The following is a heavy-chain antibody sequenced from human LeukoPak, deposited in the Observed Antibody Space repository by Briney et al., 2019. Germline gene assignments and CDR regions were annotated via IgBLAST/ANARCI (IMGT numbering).Heavy chain of an antibody. CDR1: GGSTSSYY. J-gene: IGHJ4*02. CDR3: ARDPPLRPLDY. CDR2: IYTSGST. Sequence: SETLSLTCTVSGGSTSSYYWSWIRQPAGKGLEWIGRIYTSGSTNYNPSLKSRVTISVDTSKNQFSLKLSSVTAADTAVYYCARDPPLRPLDYWGQGTLVTVSS. V-gene: IGHV4-4*07.